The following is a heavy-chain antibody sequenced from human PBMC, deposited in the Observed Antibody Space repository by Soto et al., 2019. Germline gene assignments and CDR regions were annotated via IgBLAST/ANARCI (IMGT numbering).Heavy chain of an antibody. V-gene: IGHV1-69*05. J-gene: IGHJ4*02. CDR2: IIPIFGPT. CDR1: GGTFSNYA. D-gene: IGHD6-13*01. Sequence: QVQLVQSGAEVKKPGSSVKVSCTASGGTFSNYAISWVRQAPGQGLEGMGGIIPIFGPTNYAQSLQGRVTITPDASTSTAYRELSRLRSEYPAVYYCARVSSSWYKAYFDYWGQGTLVTVSS. CDR3: ARVSSSWYKAYFDY.